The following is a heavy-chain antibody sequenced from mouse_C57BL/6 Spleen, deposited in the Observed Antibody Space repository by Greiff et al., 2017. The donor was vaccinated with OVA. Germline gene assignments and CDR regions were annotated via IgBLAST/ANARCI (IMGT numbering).Heavy chain of an antibody. Sequence: VQLQESGAELVRPGSSVKLSCKASGYTFTSYWMHWVKQRPIQGLEWIGNIDPSDSETHYNQKFKDKATLTVDKSSSTAYMQLSSLTSEDSAVYYCARQGAVVARNFDYWGQGTTLTVSS. V-gene: IGHV1-52*01. J-gene: IGHJ2*01. CDR1: GYTFTSYW. CDR3: ARQGAVVARNFDY. D-gene: IGHD1-1*01. CDR2: IDPSDSET.